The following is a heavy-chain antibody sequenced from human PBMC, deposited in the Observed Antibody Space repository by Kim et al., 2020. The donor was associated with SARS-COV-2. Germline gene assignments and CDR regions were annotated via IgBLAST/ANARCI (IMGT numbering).Heavy chain of an antibody. CDR1: GGTFSSYA. Sequence: SVKVSCKASGGTFSSYAISWVRQAPGQGLEWMGGIIPIFGTANYAQKFQGRVTITADESTSTAYMELSSLRSEDTAVYYCARYEGYSSSWYYYYGMDVWGQGTTVTVSS. CDR3: ARYEGYSSSWYYYYGMDV. D-gene: IGHD6-6*01. V-gene: IGHV1-69*13. J-gene: IGHJ6*02. CDR2: IIPIFGTA.